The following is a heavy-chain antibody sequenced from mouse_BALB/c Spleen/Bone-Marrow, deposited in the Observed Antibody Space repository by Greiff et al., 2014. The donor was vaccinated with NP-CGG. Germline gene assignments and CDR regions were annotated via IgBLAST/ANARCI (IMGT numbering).Heavy chain of an antibody. CDR3: ARYGGGSYDGFAY. Sequence: QVQLQQSGAELAKPGASVKMSCKASGYTFTSYWMHWVKQRPGQGLEWIGYINPSTGYTEYNQKFKDKATLTADKSSSTAYMQLSSLTSEDSSVYYWARYGGGSYDGFAYWGQGTLVTVSA. CDR1: GYTFTSYW. V-gene: IGHV1-7*01. D-gene: IGHD2-12*01. J-gene: IGHJ3*01. CDR2: INPSTGYT.